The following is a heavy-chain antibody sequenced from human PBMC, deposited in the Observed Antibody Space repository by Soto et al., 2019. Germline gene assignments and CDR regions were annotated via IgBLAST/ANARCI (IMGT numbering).Heavy chain of an antibody. J-gene: IGHJ5*02. CDR3: ARESGRGWFDP. CDR1: GGSISSYY. D-gene: IGHD2-15*01. V-gene: IGHV4-59*01. CDR2: IYYSGST. Sequence: SEMLSLTCTVSGGSISSYYWSWIRQPPGKGLEWIGYIYYSGSTNYNPSLKSRVTISVDTSKNQFSLKLSSVTAADTAVYYCARESGRGWFDPWGQGTLVTVSS.